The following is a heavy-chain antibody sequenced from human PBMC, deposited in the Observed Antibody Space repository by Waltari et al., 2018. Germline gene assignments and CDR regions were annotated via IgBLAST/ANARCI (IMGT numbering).Heavy chain of an antibody. D-gene: IGHD3-3*01. V-gene: IGHV3-48*01. CDR1: GFTFSSYS. Sequence: EVQLVESGGGLVQPGGSLRLACAASGFTFSSYSMNWVRQAPGKGLEWVSYISSSSSTIYYAGSVKGRFSISRDNAKNSLYLQMNSLRAEDTAVYYCARGGGSVYGYWGQGTLVTVSS. CDR3: ARGGGSVYGY. CDR2: ISSSSSTI. J-gene: IGHJ4*02.